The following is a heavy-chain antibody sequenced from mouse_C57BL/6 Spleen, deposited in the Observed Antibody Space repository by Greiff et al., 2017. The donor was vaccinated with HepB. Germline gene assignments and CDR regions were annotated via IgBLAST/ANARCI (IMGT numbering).Heavy chain of an antibody. D-gene: IGHD2-1*01. V-gene: IGHV1-64*01. J-gene: IGHJ2*01. CDR3: ASDGKRDY. CDR1: GYTFTSYW. Sequence: VQLQQPGAELVKPGASVKLSCKASGYTFTSYWMHWVKQRPGQGLEWIGMIHPNSGSTNYNEKFKGKATLTVDKSSSTAYMQLSSLTSEDSAVYYCASDGKRDYWGQGTTLTVSS. CDR2: IHPNSGST.